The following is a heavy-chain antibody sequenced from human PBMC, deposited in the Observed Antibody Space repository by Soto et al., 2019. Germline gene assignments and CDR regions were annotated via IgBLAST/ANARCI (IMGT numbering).Heavy chain of an antibody. J-gene: IGHJ4*02. V-gene: IGHV1-46*01. D-gene: IGHD6-19*01. CDR1: GYTFTSYY. CDR3: ARDVIDSSGWYKTDY. Sequence: GASVKVSCKASGYTFTSYYMHWVRHSPGQGLEWMGIINPSGGSTRYAQKFQGRVTMTRDTSTSTVYMELSSSVTAADTAVYYCARDVIDSSGWYKTDYWGQGTLVTVSS. CDR2: INPSGGST.